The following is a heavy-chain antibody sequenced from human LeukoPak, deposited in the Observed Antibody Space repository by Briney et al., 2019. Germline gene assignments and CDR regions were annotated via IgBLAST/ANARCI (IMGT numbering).Heavy chain of an antibody. CDR3: AKESLRGHSYGFDN. D-gene: IGHD5-18*01. CDR1: RFTFSTYA. CDR2: ISGSGGTT. Sequence: GGSLRLSCAASRFTFSTYAMSWVRQAPGKGLEWVSGISGSGGTTYYAASVRGRFTISRDNSKNTLYLQMNSLRAGDTALYYCAKESLRGHSYGFDNWGQGTLVTVSS. J-gene: IGHJ4*02. V-gene: IGHV3-23*01.